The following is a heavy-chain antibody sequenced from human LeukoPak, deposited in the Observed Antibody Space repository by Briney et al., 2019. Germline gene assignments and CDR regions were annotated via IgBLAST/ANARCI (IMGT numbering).Heavy chain of an antibody. Sequence: GGSLRLSCAASGFTFSSYAMHWVRQAPGKGLEWVAVISYDGSNKYYADSVKGRFTISRDNSKNTLYLQMNSLRAEDTAVYYCAKERSAQGSYYYYYMDVWGKGTTVTVSS. CDR1: GFTFSSYA. J-gene: IGHJ6*03. D-gene: IGHD6-6*01. CDR2: ISYDGSNK. V-gene: IGHV3-30-3*01. CDR3: AKERSAQGSYYYYYMDV.